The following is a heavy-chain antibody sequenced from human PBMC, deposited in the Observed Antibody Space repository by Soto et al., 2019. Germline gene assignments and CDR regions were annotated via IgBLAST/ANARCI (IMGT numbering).Heavy chain of an antibody. CDR1: VGSISIYA. Sequence: GASVKVCCNASVGSISIYAISCLSNAPGQGLEWMGGIISIFGTANYAQKFQGRVTITADESTSTAYMELSSLRSEDTAVYYCARGITIFGAPIDYWGQGTLVTVSS. CDR3: ARGITIFGAPIDY. V-gene: IGHV1-69*01. CDR2: IISIFGTA. J-gene: IGHJ4*02. D-gene: IGHD3-3*01.